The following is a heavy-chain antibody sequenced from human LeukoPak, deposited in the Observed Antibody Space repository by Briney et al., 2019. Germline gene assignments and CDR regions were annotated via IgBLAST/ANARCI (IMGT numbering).Heavy chain of an antibody. CDR3: ASMRGGFDP. CDR2: ISYDGSNK. V-gene: IGHV3-30*01. Sequence: GRSLRLSCAASGFTFSSYAMHWVRQAPGKGLEWVAVISYDGSNKYYADSVKGRFTISRDNSKNTLYLQMNSLRAEDTAVYYCASMRGGFDPWGQGTLVTVSS. D-gene: IGHD3-10*01. CDR1: GFTFSSYA. J-gene: IGHJ5*02.